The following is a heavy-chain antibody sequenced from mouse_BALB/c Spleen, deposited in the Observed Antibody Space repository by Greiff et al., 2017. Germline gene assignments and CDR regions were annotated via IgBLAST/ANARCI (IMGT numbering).Heavy chain of an antibody. V-gene: IGHV1-15*01. CDR3: TRGGLYDGYSPMDY. Sequence: QVQLKQSGAELVRPGASVTLSCKASGYTFTDYEMHWVKQTPVHGLEWIGAIDPETGGTAYNQKFKGKATLTADKSSSTAYMELRSLTSEDSAVYYCTRGGLYDGYSPMDYWGQGTSVTVSS. D-gene: IGHD2-3*01. J-gene: IGHJ4*01. CDR2: IDPETGGT. CDR1: GYTFTDYE.